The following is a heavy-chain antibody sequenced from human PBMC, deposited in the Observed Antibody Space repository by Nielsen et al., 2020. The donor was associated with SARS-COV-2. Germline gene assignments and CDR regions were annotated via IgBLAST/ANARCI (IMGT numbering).Heavy chain of an antibody. J-gene: IGHJ6*02. V-gene: IGHV4-59*13. CDR2: IYYSGST. CDR3: ARDQVTNGMDV. D-gene: IGHD2-2*01. CDR1: GGSISSYY. Sequence: SETLSLTCTVSGGSISSYYWSWIRQPPGKGLEWIGYIYYSGSTNYNPSLKSRVTISVDTSKNQFSLKLSSVTAAGTAVYYCARDQVTNGMDVWGQGTTVTVSS.